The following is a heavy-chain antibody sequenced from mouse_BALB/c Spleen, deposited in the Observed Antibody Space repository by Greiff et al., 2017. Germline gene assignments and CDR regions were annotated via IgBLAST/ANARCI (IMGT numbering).Heavy chain of an antibody. V-gene: IGHV1-4*01. CDR2: INPSSGYT. J-gene: IGHJ2*01. Sequence: QVQLKQSGAELARPGASVKMSCKASGYTFTSYTMHWVKQRPGQGLEWIGYINPSSGYTNYNQKFKDKATLTADKSSSTAYMQLSSLTSEDSAVYYCARFTTVVSFDYWGQGTTRTVSS. CDR1: GYTFTSYT. D-gene: IGHD1-1*01. CDR3: ARFTTVVSFDY.